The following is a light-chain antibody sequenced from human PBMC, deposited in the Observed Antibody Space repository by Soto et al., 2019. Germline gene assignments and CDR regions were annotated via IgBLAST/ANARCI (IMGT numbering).Light chain of an antibody. CDR3: SAYTSTSTYV. J-gene: IGLJ1*01. V-gene: IGLV2-18*02. CDR1: SSDVGSYSR. CDR2: DVS. Sequence: QSVLTQPPSVSGSPGQSVTISCTGTSSDVGSYSRVSWYQQPPGTAPKLMIYDVSNRPSGVPDRFSGSKSGHTASLTISGLQVEDEADSYCSAYTSTSTYVFGTGTKVTVL.